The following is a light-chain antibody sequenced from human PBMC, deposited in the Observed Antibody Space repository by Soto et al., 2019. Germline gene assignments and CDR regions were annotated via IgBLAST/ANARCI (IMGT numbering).Light chain of an antibody. Sequence: QSALTQPASVSGSPGQSITISCTGLSSDVGSYNLVSWYQQHPGKAPKLLIYEVSGRPSGVSTRFSGSKSGNTASLTISGLQAEDEAEYYCSSYASSSEVFGTGTKVTVL. CDR2: EVS. CDR3: SSYASSSEV. CDR1: SSDVGSYNL. V-gene: IGLV2-23*02. J-gene: IGLJ1*01.